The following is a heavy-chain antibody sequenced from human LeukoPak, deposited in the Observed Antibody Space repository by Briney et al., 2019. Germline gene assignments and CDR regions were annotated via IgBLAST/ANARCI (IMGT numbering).Heavy chain of an antibody. CDR1: GGSISSGDYY. D-gene: IGHD3-9*01. J-gene: IGHJ4*02. Sequence: PSQTLFLTCTVSGGSISSGDYYWSWIRQPPGKGLEWIGYIYYNGIIYYNPSLKSRVTISVDTSKNQFSLKLSSVTAADTAVYYCARRYYDTLTGQGFIDYWGQGALVTVSS. CDR3: ARRYYDTLTGQGFIDY. CDR2: IYYNGII. V-gene: IGHV4-30-4*01.